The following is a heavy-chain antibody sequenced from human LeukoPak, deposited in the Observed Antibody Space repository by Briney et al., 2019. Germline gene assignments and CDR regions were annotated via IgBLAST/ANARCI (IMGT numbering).Heavy chain of an antibody. D-gene: IGHD3-22*01. J-gene: IGHJ3*01. CDR3: VKELDYYGSTEESYGGVDAFDF. CDR1: GFTFSSYG. Sequence: PGGSLRLSCAASGFTFSSYGMHWVRQAPGKGLEWVAVISYDGSNKYYADSVKGRFTISRDNSKNTLYLQMNSLRAGDTAIYYCVKELDYYGSTEESYGGVDAFDFWGQGTMVTVSS. V-gene: IGHV3-33*05. CDR2: ISYDGSNK.